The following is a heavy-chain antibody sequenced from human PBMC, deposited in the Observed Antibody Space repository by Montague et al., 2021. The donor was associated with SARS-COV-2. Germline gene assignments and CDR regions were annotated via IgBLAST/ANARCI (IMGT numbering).Heavy chain of an antibody. J-gene: IGHJ6*02. V-gene: IGHV3-30*04. D-gene: IGHD4-17*01. CDR3: ARATAGSYYYGMDV. CDR2: ISYDGSNK. Sequence: SLRLSCAASGFTFSSYAMHWVCQAPGKGLEWVAVISYDGSNKYYADSVKGRFTISRDNSKNTLYLQMNSLRAEDTAVYYCARATAGSYYYGMDVWGQGTTVTVSS. CDR1: GFTFSSYA.